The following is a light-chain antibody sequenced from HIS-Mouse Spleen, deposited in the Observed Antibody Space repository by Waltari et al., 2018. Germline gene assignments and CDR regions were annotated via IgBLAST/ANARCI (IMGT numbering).Light chain of an antibody. CDR3: CSYAGSYTLV. Sequence: QSALTQPLSVSGSPGQSVTISCTATSPDVVGYNYVYWYQQHPCKAPKPRIYDVSKPPSGVPDRFSGSKSGNTASLTISGLQAEDEADYYFCSYAGSYTLVFGGGTKLTVL. CDR1: SPDVVGYNY. CDR2: DVS. V-gene: IGLV2-11*01. J-gene: IGLJ2*01.